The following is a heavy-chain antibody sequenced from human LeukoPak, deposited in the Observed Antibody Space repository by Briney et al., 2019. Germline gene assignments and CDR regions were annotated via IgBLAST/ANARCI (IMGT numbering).Heavy chain of an antibody. Sequence: GASVKVSCKVSGYTLTELSMHWVRQAPGKGLGWMGGFDPEDGETIYAQKFQGRVTMTEDTSTDTAYMELSSLRSEDTAVYYCATAPPGRYCSGGSCLLNWFDPWGQGTLVTVSS. V-gene: IGHV1-24*01. CDR3: ATAPPGRYCSGGSCLLNWFDP. CDR1: GYTLTELS. CDR2: FDPEDGET. J-gene: IGHJ5*02. D-gene: IGHD2-15*01.